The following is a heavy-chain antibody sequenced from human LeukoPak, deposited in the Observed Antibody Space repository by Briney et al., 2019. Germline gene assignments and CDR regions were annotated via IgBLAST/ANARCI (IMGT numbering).Heavy chain of an antibody. CDR3: ARDADTAMADYFDY. J-gene: IGHJ4*02. Sequence: ASVKVSCKASGYTFTSYGISWVRQAPGQGLEWMGWISAYNGNTNYAQKLQGRVTMTTDTSTSTAYMELRSRRSDDTAVYYCARDADTAMADYFDYWGQGTLVTVSS. CDR2: ISAYNGNT. V-gene: IGHV1-18*01. D-gene: IGHD5-18*01. CDR1: GYTFTSYG.